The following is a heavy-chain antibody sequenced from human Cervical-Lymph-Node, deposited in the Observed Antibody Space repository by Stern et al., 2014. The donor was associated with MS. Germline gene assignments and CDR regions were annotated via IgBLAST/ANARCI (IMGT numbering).Heavy chain of an antibody. Sequence: EVHLVESGGGLVKPGGSLRLSCAASGFTFNYYSMNWVRQAPGKGLEWVSSISSSVNYINYADSVKGRFTISRDNAKNSLYLQMSSLRAEDTAVYYCARERQGLVFDYWGQGTLVTVSS. CDR2: ISSSVNYI. D-gene: IGHD3-22*01. CDR3: ARERQGLVFDY. V-gene: IGHV3-21*06. J-gene: IGHJ4*02. CDR1: GFTFNYYS.